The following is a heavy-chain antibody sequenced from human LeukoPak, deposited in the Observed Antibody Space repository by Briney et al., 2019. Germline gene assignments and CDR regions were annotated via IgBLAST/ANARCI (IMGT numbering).Heavy chain of an antibody. Sequence: SETLSLTCTVSGASISSTTYYWGWIRQPPRKGLEWIASIYYSGSTYYNPSLKSRVTISVDTSKNQFSLKLSSVTAADTAVYYCARVAAVPYNWFDPWGQGTLVTVSS. J-gene: IGHJ5*02. CDR3: ARVAAVPYNWFDP. D-gene: IGHD6-13*01. V-gene: IGHV4-39*01. CDR1: GASISSTTYY. CDR2: IYYSGST.